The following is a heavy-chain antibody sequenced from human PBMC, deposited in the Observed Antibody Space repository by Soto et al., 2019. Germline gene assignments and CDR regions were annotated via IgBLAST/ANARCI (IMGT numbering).Heavy chain of an antibody. Sequence: PSETLSLTCTVPGGSVSSGSYYWSWIRQPPGKGLEWIGYIYYSGSTNYNPSLKSRVTISVDTSKNQFSVKLSSVTSADTAVYYCARSGYYYDSSQGSNWFDPWGQGTLVTVSS. CDR3: ARSGYYYDSSQGSNWFDP. V-gene: IGHV4-61*01. D-gene: IGHD3-22*01. CDR1: GGSVSSGSYY. CDR2: IYYSGST. J-gene: IGHJ5*02.